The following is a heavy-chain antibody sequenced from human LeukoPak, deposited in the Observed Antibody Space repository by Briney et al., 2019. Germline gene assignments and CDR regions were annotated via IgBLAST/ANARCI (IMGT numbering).Heavy chain of an antibody. CDR1: GGSISSGGYY. D-gene: IGHD3-3*01. Sequence: PSETLSLTCTVSGGSISSGGYYWSWIRQHPGKGLEWIGYIYYSGSTYYNPSLKSRVTISVDTSKNQFSLKLSSVTAADTAVYYCARDLQWSGYPDAFDIWGQGTMVTVSS. V-gene: IGHV4-31*03. J-gene: IGHJ3*02. CDR3: ARDLQWSGYPDAFDI. CDR2: IYYSGST.